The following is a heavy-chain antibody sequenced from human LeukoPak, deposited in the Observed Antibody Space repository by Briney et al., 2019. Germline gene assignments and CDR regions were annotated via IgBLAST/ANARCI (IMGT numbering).Heavy chain of an antibody. Sequence: GRSLRLSCAASGFTFSSYGMHWVRQAPGKGLEWVAVIWYDGSNKYYADSVKGRFTISRDNSKNTLYLQMNSLRAEDTAVYYCARGVMAARLYYFDYWGRGILVTVSS. CDR1: GFTFSSYG. CDR2: IWYDGSNK. D-gene: IGHD2-21*01. CDR3: ARGVMAARLYYFDY. J-gene: IGHJ4*02. V-gene: IGHV3-33*01.